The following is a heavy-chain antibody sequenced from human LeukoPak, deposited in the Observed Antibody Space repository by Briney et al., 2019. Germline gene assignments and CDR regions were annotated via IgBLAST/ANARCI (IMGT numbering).Heavy chain of an antibody. J-gene: IGHJ4*02. CDR1: GGSFSGYY. V-gene: IGHV4-34*01. Sequence: SETLSLTCAVYGGSFSGYYWSWIRQPPGKGLEWIGEINHSGSTNYNPSLKNRVTISVDTSKNQFSLKLSSVTAADTAVYYCASGGAITMVRGVITYFDYWGQGTLVTVSS. CDR2: INHSGST. CDR3: ASGGAITMVRGVITYFDY. D-gene: IGHD3-10*01.